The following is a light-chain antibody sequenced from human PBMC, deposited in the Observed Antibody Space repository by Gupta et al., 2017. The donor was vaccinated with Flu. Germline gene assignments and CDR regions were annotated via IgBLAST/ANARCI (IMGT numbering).Light chain of an antibody. CDR1: SSNIGSDY. J-gene: IGLJ3*02. V-gene: IGLV1-47*01. CDR3: AVWDDSRSGWV. Sequence: QSVLTQPPSPSATPGQRVTISCSGSSSNIGSDYVSWFQQFPGTAPKLLIYRNVQRPSGVPDRFSGSKSGTSASLAISGLRSEDEADYFCAVWDDSRSGWVFGGGTKLTVL. CDR2: RNV.